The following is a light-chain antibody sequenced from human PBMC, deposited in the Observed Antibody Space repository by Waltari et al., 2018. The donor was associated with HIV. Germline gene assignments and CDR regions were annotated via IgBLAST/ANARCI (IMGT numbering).Light chain of an antibody. V-gene: IGLV1-44*01. CDR1: SSNIGTNT. CDR3: AAWDDSLNGVV. J-gene: IGLJ2*01. Sequence: QSVLTQPPSASGTPGQRVTISCSGSSSNIGTNTVNWYQQLPGTAPKLLIYSNYQRPSGVPDRFSGSKSGTSASLAISWLQSEDEADYYCAAWDDSLNGVVFGGGTKLTVL. CDR2: SNY.